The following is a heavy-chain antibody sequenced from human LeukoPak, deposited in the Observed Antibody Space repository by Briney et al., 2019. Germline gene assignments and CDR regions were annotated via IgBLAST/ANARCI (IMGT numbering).Heavy chain of an antibody. CDR1: GGTFSSYA. Sequence: ASVKVSCKASGGTFSSYAISWVRQAPGQGLEWMGGIIPIFGTANYAQKFQGRVTITADESTSTVYMELSSLRSDDTAVYYCARIPEMTTMKGLGYWGQGTLVTVSS. J-gene: IGHJ4*02. V-gene: IGHV1-69*13. D-gene: IGHD5-24*01. CDR3: ARIPEMTTMKGLGY. CDR2: IIPIFGTA.